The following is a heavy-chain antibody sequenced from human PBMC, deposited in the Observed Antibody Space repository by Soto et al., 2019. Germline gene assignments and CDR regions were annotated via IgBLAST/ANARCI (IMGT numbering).Heavy chain of an antibody. CDR2: IKQDGSEK. D-gene: IGHD2-2*01. Sequence: GGSLRLSCAASGFTFSSYWMSWVRQAPGKGLEWVANIKQDGSEKYYVDSVKDRFTISRDNAKNSLYLQMNSLRAEDTAVYYCARVGTWDVVVPAAIYYWGQGTLVTVSS. J-gene: IGHJ4*02. V-gene: IGHV3-7*01. CDR3: ARVGTWDVVVPAAIYY. CDR1: GFTFSSYW.